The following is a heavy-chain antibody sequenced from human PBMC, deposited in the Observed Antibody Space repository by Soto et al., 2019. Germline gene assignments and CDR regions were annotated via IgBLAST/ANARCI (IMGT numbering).Heavy chain of an antibody. CDR2: IYYSGST. V-gene: IGHV4-31*03. CDR3: AREDRYSPDY. CDR1: GGSISSGGYY. Sequence: SETLSLTCTVSGGSISSGGYYWSWIRQHPGKGLEWIGYIYYSGSTYYNPSLKSRVTISVDTSKNQFSLKLSSVTAAATAVYYCAREDRYSPDYWGQGTLVTVSS. D-gene: IGHD3-16*02. J-gene: IGHJ4*02.